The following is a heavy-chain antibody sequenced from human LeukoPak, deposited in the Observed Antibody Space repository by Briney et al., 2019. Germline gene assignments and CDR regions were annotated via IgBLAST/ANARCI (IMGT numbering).Heavy chain of an antibody. V-gene: IGHV1-69*13. Sequence: SVKVSCKASGGTFSSYAISWVRQAPGQGLEWMGGIIPIFGTANYAQKFQGRVTITADESTSTAYMELSSLRSEDTAVYYCARHYYDSSGYYEQSEFDYWGQGTLVTVSS. CDR3: ARHYYDSSGYYEQSEFDY. CDR1: GGTFSSYA. D-gene: IGHD3-22*01. CDR2: IIPIFGTA. J-gene: IGHJ4*02.